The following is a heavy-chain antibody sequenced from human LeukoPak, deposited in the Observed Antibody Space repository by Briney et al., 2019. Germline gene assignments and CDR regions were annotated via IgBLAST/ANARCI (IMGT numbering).Heavy chain of an antibody. D-gene: IGHD3-10*01. CDR3: AMDLWFGELSRLDY. J-gene: IGHJ4*02. Sequence: ASVKVSCKASGYTFTSYAMNWVRQAPGQGLEWMGWINTNTGNPTYAQGFTGRFVFSLDTSVSTAYLQISSLKAEDTAVYYCAMDLWFGELSRLDYWGQGILVTVSS. V-gene: IGHV7-4-1*02. CDR2: INTNTGNP. CDR1: GYTFTSYA.